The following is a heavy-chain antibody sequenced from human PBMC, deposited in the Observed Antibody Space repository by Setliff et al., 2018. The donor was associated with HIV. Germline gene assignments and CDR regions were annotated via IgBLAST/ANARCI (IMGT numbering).Heavy chain of an antibody. CDR3: ARQDHSSVNSGSLYAFDV. CDR1: GYTFTAYY. V-gene: IGHV1-2*06. Sequence: EASVKVSCKASGYTFTAYYIHWVRQAPGHGLQLMGRIEPSSGGTNYIQKFQGRVTITRDTSIYTVYMELTGLTSDDTAVYYCARQDHSSVNSGSLYAFDVWGQGTMVTV. CDR2: IEPSSGGT. D-gene: IGHD3-22*01. J-gene: IGHJ3*01.